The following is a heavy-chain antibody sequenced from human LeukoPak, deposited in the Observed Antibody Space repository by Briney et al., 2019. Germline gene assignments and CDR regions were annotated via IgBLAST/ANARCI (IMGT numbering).Heavy chain of an antibody. CDR2: IYTSGST. CDR3: ARDSITGTTCFDS. D-gene: IGHD1-20*01. J-gene: IGHJ4*02. CDR1: GGSISNYY. V-gene: IGHV4-4*07. Sequence: PSETLSLTCTVSGGSISNYYWSWIRQPAGKRPEWIGRIYTSGSTNYNPSLQSRVTMSVDTSKNQFSLKLTSVTAADTAVYYCARDSITGTTCFDSWGQGTLVTVSS.